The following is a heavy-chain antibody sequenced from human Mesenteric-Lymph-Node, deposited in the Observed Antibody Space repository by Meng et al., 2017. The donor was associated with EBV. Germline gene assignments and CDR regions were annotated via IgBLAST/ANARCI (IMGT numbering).Heavy chain of an antibody. CDR1: GYTFTSYD. Sequence: VPLVQSGAEVKKPGASVKVSCKASGYTFTSYDINWVRQAPGQGLEWMGWVNPDSGNTGFPEKFQGRITMTRNTSISTTYMELRSLTSEDTAVYYCARGMSYYDNSGFFDYWGQGALVTVSS. D-gene: IGHD3-22*01. V-gene: IGHV1-8*01. CDR3: ARGMSYYDNSGFFDY. J-gene: IGHJ4*02. CDR2: VNPDSGNT.